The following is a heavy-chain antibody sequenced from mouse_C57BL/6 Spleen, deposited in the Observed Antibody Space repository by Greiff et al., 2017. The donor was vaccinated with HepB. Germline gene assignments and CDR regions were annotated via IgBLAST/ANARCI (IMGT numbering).Heavy chain of an antibody. CDR2: IYPRSGNT. CDR1: GYTFTSYG. V-gene: IGHV1-81*01. Sequence: VQLQQSGAELARPGASVKLSCKASGYTFTSYGISWVKQRTGQGLEWIGEIYPRSGNTYYNEKFKGKATLTADKSSSTAYMELRSLTSEDSAVYFCARSEGITTVVATFNWYFDVWGTGTTVTVSS. J-gene: IGHJ1*03. CDR3: ARSEGITTVVATFNWYFDV. D-gene: IGHD1-1*01.